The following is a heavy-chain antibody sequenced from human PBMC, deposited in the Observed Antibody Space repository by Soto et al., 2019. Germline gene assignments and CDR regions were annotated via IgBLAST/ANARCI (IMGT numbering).Heavy chain of an antibody. V-gene: IGHV3-33*01. CDR1: GFTFSSYG. CDR3: ARDPVGRKQLSAVYYYGMDV. Sequence: GGSLRLSCAASGFTFSSYGMHWVRQAPGKGLEWVAVIWYDGSNKYYADSVKGRFTISRDNSKNTLYLQMNSLRAEDTAVYYCARDPVGRKQLSAVYYYGMDVWGQGTTVTVSS. CDR2: IWYDGSNK. D-gene: IGHD6-19*01. J-gene: IGHJ6*02.